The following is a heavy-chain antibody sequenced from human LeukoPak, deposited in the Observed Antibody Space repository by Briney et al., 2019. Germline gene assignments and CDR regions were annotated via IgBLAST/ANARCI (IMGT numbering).Heavy chain of an antibody. V-gene: IGHV4-34*01. Sequence: PGGSLRLSCAASGFTFSDYYMSWIRQPPGKGLEWIGEIYHSGSTNYNPSLKSRVTISVDKSKNQFSLKLSSVTAADTAVYYCARRDGAFHYFDYWGQGTLVTVSS. CDR3: ARRDGAFHYFDY. CDR2: IYHSGST. CDR1: GFTFSDYY. D-gene: IGHD1-26*01. J-gene: IGHJ4*02.